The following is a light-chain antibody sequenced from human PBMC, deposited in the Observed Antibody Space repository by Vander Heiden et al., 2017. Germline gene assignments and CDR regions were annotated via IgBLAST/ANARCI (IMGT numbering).Light chain of an antibody. V-gene: IGKV1-16*02. CDR2: AAS. Sequence: DIQMTQSPSSLSASVGDRVTITCRASQGIRNYLAWFQQKPGKPPKSLIYAASILQSGVPSKFSGSGSGTDFTLTSSSLQPEDFATYYCQQYYSYPLTFGGGTKVEI. CDR3: QQYYSYPLT. J-gene: IGKJ4*01. CDR1: QGIRNY.